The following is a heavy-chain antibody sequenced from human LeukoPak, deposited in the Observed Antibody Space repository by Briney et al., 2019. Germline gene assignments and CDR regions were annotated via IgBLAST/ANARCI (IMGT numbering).Heavy chain of an antibody. V-gene: IGHV3-21*01. CDR3: ATPANYYDSSGYLYAFDI. CDR1: GFTFSDYY. D-gene: IGHD3-22*01. CDR2: ISSSSSYI. J-gene: IGHJ3*02. Sequence: GGSLRLSCAASGFTFSDYYMDWVRQAPGKGLEWVSSISSSSSYIYYADSVKGRFTISRDNAKNSLYLQMNSLRAEDTAVYYCATPANYYDSSGYLYAFDIWGQGTMVTVSS.